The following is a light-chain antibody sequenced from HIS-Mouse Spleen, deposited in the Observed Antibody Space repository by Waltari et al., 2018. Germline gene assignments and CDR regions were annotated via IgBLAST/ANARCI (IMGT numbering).Light chain of an antibody. CDR1: SSNVGGSNH. CDR2: DVS. J-gene: IGLJ2*01. Sequence: QSALNQPASVSGSPGQSITISCTGTSSNVGGSNHVSWYQQHPGKAPKLMIYDVSNRPSGVSNRFSGSKSGNTASLTISGLQAEDEADYYCSSYTSSSFNVVFGGGTKLTVL. V-gene: IGLV2-14*03. CDR3: SSYTSSSFNVV.